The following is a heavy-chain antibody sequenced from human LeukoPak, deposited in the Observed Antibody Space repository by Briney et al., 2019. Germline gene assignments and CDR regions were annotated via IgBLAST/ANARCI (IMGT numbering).Heavy chain of an antibody. CDR2: IYSGGST. Sequence: GGSLRLSCAASGFTVSSNYMSWVRQAPGKGLEWVSVIYSGGSTYYADSVKGRFTISRDNSKNTLYLQMNSLRAEDTAVYYCVREPYYYDSSGYYVGAFDIWGQGTMVTVSS. CDR1: GFTVSSNY. V-gene: IGHV3-66*01. D-gene: IGHD3-22*01. CDR3: VREPYYYDSSGYYVGAFDI. J-gene: IGHJ3*02.